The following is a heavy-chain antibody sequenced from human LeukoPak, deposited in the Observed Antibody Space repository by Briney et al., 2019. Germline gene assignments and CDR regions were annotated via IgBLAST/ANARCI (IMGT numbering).Heavy chain of an antibody. D-gene: IGHD3-10*01. CDR1: GNNFTTYW. CDR2: IYPGDSDT. Sequence: GESLKISCKGSGNNFTTYWIGWVRQMPGKGLEWMGIIYPGDSDTRYSPSFQGQVTISADKSMNTAYLQWSSLKASDTAMYYCARGPFTMAFDYWGQGTLVTVSS. V-gene: IGHV5-51*01. CDR3: ARGPFTMAFDY. J-gene: IGHJ4*02.